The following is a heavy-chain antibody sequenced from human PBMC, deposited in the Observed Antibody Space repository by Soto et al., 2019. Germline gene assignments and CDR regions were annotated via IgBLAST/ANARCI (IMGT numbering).Heavy chain of an antibody. D-gene: IGHD2-15*01. Sequence: QVQLVESGGGVVQPGRSLRLSCAASGFTFSSYGMHWVRQAPGKGLEWVAVISYDGSNKYYADSVKGRFTIPRDNSKNTLYLQMSSLRAEDTAVYYCAPVVVVAATRNDYWGQGTLVTVSS. V-gene: IGHV3-30*03. CDR3: APVVVVAATRNDY. CDR2: ISYDGSNK. J-gene: IGHJ4*02. CDR1: GFTFSSYG.